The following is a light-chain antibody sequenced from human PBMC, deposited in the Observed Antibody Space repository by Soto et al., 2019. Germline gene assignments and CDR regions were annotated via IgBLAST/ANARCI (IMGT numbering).Light chain of an antibody. CDR3: QQYNNSLIT. CDR2: GAS. Sequence: EIVMTQSPATLSVSPGERATLSCRARQSVSSNLAWYQQKPGQAPRLLIYGASTRATGIQASFSGSGSGTEFTLTISRLQSEYFAVYYCQQYNNSLITFGQVTRLEIK. CDR1: QSVSSN. J-gene: IGKJ5*01. V-gene: IGKV3-15*01.